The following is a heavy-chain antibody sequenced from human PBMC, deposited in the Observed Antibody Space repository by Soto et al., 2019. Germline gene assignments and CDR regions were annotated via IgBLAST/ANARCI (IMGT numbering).Heavy chain of an antibody. CDR2: IYYSGST. V-gene: IGHV4-31*03. CDR3: ARAFPFENYYGSGSYYGGLDY. CDR1: GGSISSGGYY. J-gene: IGHJ4*02. D-gene: IGHD3-10*01. Sequence: SETLSLTCTVSGGSISSGGYYWSWIRQHPGKGLEWIGYIYYSGSTYYNPSLKCRVTISVDTSKNQFSLKLSSVTAADTAVYYCARAFPFENYYGSGSYYGGLDYWGQGTLVTVSS.